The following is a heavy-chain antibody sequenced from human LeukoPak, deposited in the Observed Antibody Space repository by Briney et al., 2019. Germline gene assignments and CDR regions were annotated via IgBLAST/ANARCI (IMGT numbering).Heavy chain of an antibody. CDR2: ISGIGDT. CDR1: GFTFSTDG. V-gene: IGHV3-23*01. J-gene: IGHJ6*03. Sequence: GGSLRLSCVASGFTFSTDGMSWVRQAPGKGLEWVSSISGIGDTYYADSVKGRFTISRDNSKNSLYLQMNSLRTEDTALYYCAKGGITMVRGYYYYMDVWGKGTTVTVSS. D-gene: IGHD3-10*01. CDR3: AKGGITMVRGYYYYMDV.